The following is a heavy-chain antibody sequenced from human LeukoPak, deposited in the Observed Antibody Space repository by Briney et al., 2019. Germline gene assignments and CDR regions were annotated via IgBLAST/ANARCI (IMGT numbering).Heavy chain of an antibody. D-gene: IGHD1-26*01. CDR2: ISSSGSTI. J-gene: IGHJ3*02. Sequence: GSLRLSCAASGFTFSDYYMSWIRQAPGKGLEWVSYISSSGSTIYYADSVKGRFTISRDNSKNTLYLQMNSLRAEDTAVYYCAKTLVGAMNAFDIWGQGTMVTVSS. CDR3: AKTLVGAMNAFDI. V-gene: IGHV3-11*01. CDR1: GFTFSDYY.